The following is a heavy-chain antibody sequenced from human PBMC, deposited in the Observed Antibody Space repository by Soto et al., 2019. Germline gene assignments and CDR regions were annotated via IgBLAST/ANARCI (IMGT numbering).Heavy chain of an antibody. D-gene: IGHD3-16*01. CDR1: GFSFTNYE. CDR2: IGLSGDTI. Sequence: SGGSLRLSCAVSGFSFTNYEMNWVRQAPGKGLEWIAYIGLSGDTIYYADSVKGRFTISRDHAKNSLELQMNSLRADDTALYYCARASFSASPNFFDYWGRGTQVTVSS. J-gene: IGHJ4*02. V-gene: IGHV3-48*03. CDR3: ARASFSASPNFFDY.